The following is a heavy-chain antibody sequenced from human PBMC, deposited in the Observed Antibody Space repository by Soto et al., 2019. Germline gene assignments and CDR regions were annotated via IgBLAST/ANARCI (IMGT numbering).Heavy chain of an antibody. CDR2: INHSGST. CDR3: ARAGYYGSGTPLSG. Sequence: QVQLQQWGAGLLKPSETLSLTCAVYGGSFSGYYWSWIRQPPGKGLEGIGEINHSGSTNYNPSLKSRVTISVDTSKNQFSLKLSSVTAADTAVYYCARAGYYGSGTPLSGWGQGTLVTVSS. J-gene: IGHJ4*02. CDR1: GGSFSGYY. D-gene: IGHD3-10*01. V-gene: IGHV4-34*01.